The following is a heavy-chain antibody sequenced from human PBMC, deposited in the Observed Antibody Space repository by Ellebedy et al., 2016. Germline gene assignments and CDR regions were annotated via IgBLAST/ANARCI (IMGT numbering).Heavy chain of an antibody. V-gene: IGHV4-39*07. J-gene: IGHJ6*02. CDR3: AREVEVVPAAMFYYYYYGMDV. CDR1: GGSISSSSYY. D-gene: IGHD2-2*01. CDR2: IYYSGST. Sequence: SETLSLTXTVSGGSISSSSYYWGWIRQPPGKGLEWIGSIYYSGSTYYNPSLKSRVTISVDTSKNQFSLKLSSVTAADTAVYYCAREVEVVPAAMFYYYYYGMDVWGQGTTVTVSS.